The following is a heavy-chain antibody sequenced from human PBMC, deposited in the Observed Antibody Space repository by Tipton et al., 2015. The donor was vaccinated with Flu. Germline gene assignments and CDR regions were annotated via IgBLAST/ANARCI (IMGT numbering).Heavy chain of an antibody. V-gene: IGHV4-38-2*02. CDR3: AREARYCSGGGCSFFDC. CDR1: GYSISSGYY. CDR2: ISHSGST. Sequence: TLSLTCAVSGYSISSGYYWGWIRQPPGKGLEWIESISHSGSTYYNPSLKSRVTISVDTSKNQFSLQLSSVTAADTAVYYCAREARYCSGGGCSFFDCWGQETLVTVSS. D-gene: IGHD2-15*01. J-gene: IGHJ4*02.